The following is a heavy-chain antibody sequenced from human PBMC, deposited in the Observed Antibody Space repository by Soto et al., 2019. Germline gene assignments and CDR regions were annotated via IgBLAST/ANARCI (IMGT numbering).Heavy chain of an antibody. J-gene: IGHJ4*02. CDR2: IIPIFGTA. Sequence: QVQLVQSGAEVKKPGSSVKVSCKASGGTFSSYAISWVRQAPGQGLEWMGGIIPIFGTANYAQKFQGRVTITADESTSTAYMELSSLRSEDTAVYYCARDGGDCSGGSCYTVVRGPWSLWGQKTLVTVSS. D-gene: IGHD2-15*01. CDR1: GGTFSSYA. V-gene: IGHV1-69*01. CDR3: ARDGGDCSGGSCYTVVRGPWSL.